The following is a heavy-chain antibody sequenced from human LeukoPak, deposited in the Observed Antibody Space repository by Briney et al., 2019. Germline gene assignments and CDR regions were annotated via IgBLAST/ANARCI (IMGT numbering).Heavy chain of an antibody. J-gene: IGHJ3*02. CDR2: ISYDGSNK. CDR3: ARDNFHLSDAFDI. D-gene: IGHD3-3*02. Sequence: PGGSLRLSCAASGFTFSSYGMHWVHQAPGKGLEWVAVISYDGSNKYYADSVKGRFTISRDNSKNTLYLQMNSLRAEDTAVYYCARDNFHLSDAFDIWGQGTMVTVSS. CDR1: GFTFSSYG. V-gene: IGHV3-30*03.